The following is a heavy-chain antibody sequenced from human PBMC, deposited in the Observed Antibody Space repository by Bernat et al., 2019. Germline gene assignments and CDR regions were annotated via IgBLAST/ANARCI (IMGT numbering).Heavy chain of an antibody. CDR1: GDTVSRNNAA. V-gene: IGHV6-1*01. J-gene: IGHJ4*02. D-gene: IGHD3-22*01. Sequence: QIQLHQSGPGLLRPSQILSLTCTISGDTVSRNNAAWAWIRQSPSRGLEWLGRTYYRSQWHYDYAASVKSRITVNPDTSKNQFSLQLRSVTPDDTAIYYCTRTRSGANGGDYWGQGTLVTVSS. CDR2: TYYRSQWHY. CDR3: TRTRSGANGGDY.